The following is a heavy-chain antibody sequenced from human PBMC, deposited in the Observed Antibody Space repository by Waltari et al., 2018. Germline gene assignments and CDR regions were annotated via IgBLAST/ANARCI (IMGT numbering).Heavy chain of an antibody. D-gene: IGHD3-10*01. V-gene: IGHV1-24*01. J-gene: IGHJ4*02. CDR3: ATDSTRPHPKWGVLKG. CDR2: FDTEDGEK. CDR1: GYTLTELS. Sequence: QVQLVQSGAEVKKPGASVKVSCKVSGYTLTELSMHWVRQAPGKGLEWMGGFDTEDGEKIYAQKFQGRITMTEDTSTDTAYMELSSLRSEDTAVYYCATDSTRPHPKWGVLKGWGQGTLVTVSS.